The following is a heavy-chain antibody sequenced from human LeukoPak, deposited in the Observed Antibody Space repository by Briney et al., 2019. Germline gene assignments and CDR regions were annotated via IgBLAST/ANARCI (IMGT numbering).Heavy chain of an antibody. J-gene: IGHJ4*02. V-gene: IGHV1-69*06. CDR2: IIPIFGTA. Sequence: SVRVSCKAAGGTFSRYAISWVRQAAGQGLEWMGGIIPIFGTANYAQKFQGRVTITADKSTSTAYMELSSLRCEDTAVYYCASGDSSSWPDYWGQGTLVTVSS. CDR3: ASGDSSSWPDY. CDR1: GGTFSRYA. D-gene: IGHD6-13*01.